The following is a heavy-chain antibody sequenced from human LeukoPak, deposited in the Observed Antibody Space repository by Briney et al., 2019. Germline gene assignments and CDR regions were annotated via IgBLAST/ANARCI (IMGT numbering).Heavy chain of an antibody. CDR3: ATDQRGAGLGFRYGSGSYNGMDV. CDR1: GYTLTELS. CDR2: FDPEDGDT. V-gene: IGHV1-24*01. Sequence: ASVKVSCKVSGYTLTELSMHWVRQTPGKGLECMGGFDPEDGDTLYAQKFQGRVTMTEDTSTDTAYMELSSLRSEDTAVYYCATDQRGAGLGFRYGSGSYNGMDVWGQGTTVTVSS. D-gene: IGHD3-10*01. J-gene: IGHJ6*02.